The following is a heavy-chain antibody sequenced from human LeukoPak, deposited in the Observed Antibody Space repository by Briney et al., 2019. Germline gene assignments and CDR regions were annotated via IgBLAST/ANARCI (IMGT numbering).Heavy chain of an antibody. D-gene: IGHD3-22*01. J-gene: IGHJ4*02. V-gene: IGHV4-34*01. CDR3: ATSSGYSGYFDY. CDR1: GGSLSGYY. CDR2: INHSGST. Sequence: SETLSLTCAVYGGSLSGYYWSWIRQPPGKGLEWIGEINHSGSTNYNPSLKSRVTISVDTSKNQFPLKLSSVTAADTAVYYCATSSGYSGYFDYWGQGTLVTVSS.